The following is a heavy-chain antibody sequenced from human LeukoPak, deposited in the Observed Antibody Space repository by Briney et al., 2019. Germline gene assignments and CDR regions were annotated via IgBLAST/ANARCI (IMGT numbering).Heavy chain of an antibody. CDR1: GFTFSSYA. J-gene: IGHJ5*02. Sequence: GGSLRLSCAASGFTFSSYAMSWVRQAPGKGLEWVSAISGSGGSTYYADSVKGRFTTSRDNSKNTLYLQMNSLRAEDTAVYYCAKSVTAFDSRWFDPWGQGTLVTVSS. D-gene: IGHD2-21*02. CDR2: ISGSGGST. V-gene: IGHV3-23*01. CDR3: AKSVTAFDSRWFDP.